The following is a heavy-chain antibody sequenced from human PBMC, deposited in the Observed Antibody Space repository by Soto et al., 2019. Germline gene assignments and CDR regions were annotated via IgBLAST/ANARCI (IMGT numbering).Heavy chain of an antibody. D-gene: IGHD6-19*01. CDR2: ISYDGNYE. CDR3: ARASVAGTCGYYFDY. V-gene: IGHV3-30-3*01. J-gene: IGHJ4*02. Sequence: QVQLVESGGGVVQPGRSLRLSCAASGFTFNTYTMHWVRQAPGKGLEWVAVISYDGNYEYYADSGKGRFTISRDNSKNPLCLQMNSLRADDTAVYYCARASVAGTCGYYFDYWGQGAMVTVSS. CDR1: GFTFNTYT.